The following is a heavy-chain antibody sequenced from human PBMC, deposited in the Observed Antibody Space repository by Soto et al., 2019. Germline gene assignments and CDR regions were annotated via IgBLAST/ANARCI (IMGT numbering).Heavy chain of an antibody. J-gene: IGHJ4*02. D-gene: IGHD5-12*01. V-gene: IGHV4-30-4*02. CDR1: GGSISSGDYY. CDR3: ARVRRDGYNYVDY. Sequence: SETLCLTCPVSGGSISSGDYYWSWIRKPPGKGLEWIGYIYYSGSTYSNPSLKSRVTISVDTSKNQFSLKLSSVTAADTAVYYCARVRRDGYNYVDYWGQGTLVTVSS. CDR2: IYYSGST.